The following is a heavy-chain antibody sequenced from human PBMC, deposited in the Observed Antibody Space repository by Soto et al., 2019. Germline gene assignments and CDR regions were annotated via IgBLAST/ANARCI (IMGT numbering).Heavy chain of an antibody. D-gene: IGHD3-10*01. CDR3: ATCYGSGTDCQEDYLAF. J-gene: IGHJ4*02. CDR2: VKRKTNGGTT. V-gene: IGHV3-15*01. CDR1: GFTFTNAW. Sequence: AGGALRHSCAASGFTFTNAWMSWGRQAPGKGLGWVGRVKRKTNGGTTDYAAPVKDRFNISRDDSKNTLYLQMNNLKTEDTAVYYCATCYGSGTDCQEDYLAFWGQGTPVTVSS.